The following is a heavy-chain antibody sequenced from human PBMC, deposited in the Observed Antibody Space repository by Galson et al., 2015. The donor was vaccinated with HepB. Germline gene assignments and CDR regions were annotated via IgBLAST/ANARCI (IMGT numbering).Heavy chain of an antibody. D-gene: IGHD5-24*01. Sequence: SLRLSCAASGFTFSNYAMTWVRQAPGKGLEWVSSISNSGGSTYYADSVKGRFTISRDNSKNTLYLQMNSLRAEDTAVYYCAIGSLERDGQSWYYFDYWGQGTLVTVSS. J-gene: IGHJ4*02. V-gene: IGHV3-23*01. CDR1: GFTFSNYA. CDR3: AIGSLERDGQSWYYFDY. CDR2: ISNSGGST.